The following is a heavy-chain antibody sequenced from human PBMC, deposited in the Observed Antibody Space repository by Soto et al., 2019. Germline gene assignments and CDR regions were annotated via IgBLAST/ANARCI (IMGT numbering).Heavy chain of an antibody. CDR2: IYPGDSDT. CDR1: GYSFTSYW. J-gene: IGHJ6*02. Sequence: GESLKISCNGSGYSFTSYWIGWVRQMPGKGLEWMGIIYPGDSDTRYSPSFQGQVTISADKSISTAYLQWSSLKASDTAMYYCARLTYDILTGFSRGYYYYGMDVWAQGTTVTVSS. V-gene: IGHV5-51*01. D-gene: IGHD3-9*01. CDR3: ARLTYDILTGFSRGYYYYGMDV.